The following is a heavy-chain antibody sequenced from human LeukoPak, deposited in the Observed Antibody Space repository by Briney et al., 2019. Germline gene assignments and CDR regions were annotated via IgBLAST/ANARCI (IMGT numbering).Heavy chain of an antibody. CDR1: GFTFSSYA. J-gene: IGHJ3*02. V-gene: IGHV3-23*01. D-gene: IGHD2-2*01. Sequence: PGGSLRLSCAASGFTFSSYAMTWVRQAPGKGLEWVSGISASGGSTYYAASVKGRFTVSRDKSRNTLSLQMDSLGAEDTAVYYCAIDQRTSSIKGAFDIWGQGTMVTVSP. CDR2: ISASGGST. CDR3: AIDQRTSSIKGAFDI.